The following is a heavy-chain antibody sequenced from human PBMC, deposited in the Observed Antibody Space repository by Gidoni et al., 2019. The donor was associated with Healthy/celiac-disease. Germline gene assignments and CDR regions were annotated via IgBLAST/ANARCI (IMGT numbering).Heavy chain of an antibody. V-gene: IGHV3-23*04. D-gene: IGHD1-26*01. Sequence: EVQLVESGGGLVQPGGSLRLSCAASGFTFSSYAMSWVRQAPGKGLEWVSSISGRGGSTYYADSLKGRFTISRDNSKNTLYLQMNSLRAADTAVYYCAKDSEWMSVGATYFDYWGQGTLVTVSS. CDR2: ISGRGGST. J-gene: IGHJ4*02. CDR1: GFTFSSYA. CDR3: AKDSEWMSVGATYFDY.